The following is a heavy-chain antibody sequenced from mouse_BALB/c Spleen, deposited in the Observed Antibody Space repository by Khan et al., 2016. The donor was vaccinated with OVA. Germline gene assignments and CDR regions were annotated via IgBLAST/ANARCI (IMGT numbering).Heavy chain of an antibody. CDR2: IDPYDSET. Sequence: QVQLQQSGAELVRPGASVKLSCKASAYTFTNYWMNWVKQRPGQGLEWIGMIDPYDSETHYNQMFKDKATLTVDKSSSTAYMHLRSQTSEDSAVYYCARCLMGAMDYWGQGTPVTVSA. J-gene: IGHJ4*01. V-gene: IGHV1-61*01. CDR1: AYTFTNYW. CDR3: ARCLMGAMDY.